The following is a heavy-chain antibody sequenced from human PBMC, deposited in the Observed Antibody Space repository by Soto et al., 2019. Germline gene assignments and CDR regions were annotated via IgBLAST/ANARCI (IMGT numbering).Heavy chain of an antibody. CDR3: ARALAAAKYSYYYYGMDV. Sequence: QVQLQESGPGLVKPSETLSLTCSVSGGSVSSENYYWSWIRQPPGKGLEWIGYISYSGNTNYNPPLKSRIAISLDKSKTQFSLKLSSVTAADTAVYYCARALAAAKYSYYYYGMDVWGPGATVTVSS. V-gene: IGHV4-61*01. CDR2: ISYSGNT. J-gene: IGHJ6*02. D-gene: IGHD6-13*01. CDR1: GGSVSSENYY.